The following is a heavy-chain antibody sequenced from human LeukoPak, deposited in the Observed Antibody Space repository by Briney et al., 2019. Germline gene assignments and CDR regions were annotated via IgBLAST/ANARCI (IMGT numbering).Heavy chain of an antibody. D-gene: IGHD3-22*01. CDR1: GFTFSTHM. Sequence: GGSLRLSCAASGFTFSTHMMHWVRQAPGKGLVWVSRIYGDGSSTTYVDSVRGRFTISRDNAKNTLFLQMNSLRAEDTAVYYCVMGVITPFDNWGQGTLVTVSS. J-gene: IGHJ4*02. V-gene: IGHV3-74*01. CDR2: IYGDGSST. CDR3: VMGVITPFDN.